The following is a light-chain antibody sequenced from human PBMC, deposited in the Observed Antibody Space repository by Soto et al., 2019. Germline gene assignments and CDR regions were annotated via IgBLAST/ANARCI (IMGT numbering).Light chain of an antibody. J-gene: IGKJ2*02. CDR2: AAS. Sequence: IQVLQSPSSLSASVGDRITISYRASQRIRSPSNSYHQRRGNVPKPLLYAASSLQSGGPASFSGSGSGSDFTFTISSRQPEDFRTYYCQQSYSAACTLGQGTKVDLK. CDR1: QRIRSP. CDR3: QQSYSAACT. V-gene: IGKV1-39*01.